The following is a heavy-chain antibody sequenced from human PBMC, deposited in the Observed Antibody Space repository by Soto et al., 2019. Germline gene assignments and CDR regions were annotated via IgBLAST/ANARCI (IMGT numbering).Heavy chain of an antibody. CDR3: ARDGETRGQPERSPLYYFDY. CDR1: GFTFSSYS. J-gene: IGHJ4*02. V-gene: IGHV3-21*01. Sequence: GGSLRLSCAASGFTFSSYSMNWVRQAPGKGLEWVSSISSSSSYIYYADSVKGRFTISRDNARNSLSLQMNSLRDEDTAVYDGARDGETRGQPERSPLYYFDYWGQGTLVTVSS. CDR2: ISSSSSYI. D-gene: IGHD1-1*01.